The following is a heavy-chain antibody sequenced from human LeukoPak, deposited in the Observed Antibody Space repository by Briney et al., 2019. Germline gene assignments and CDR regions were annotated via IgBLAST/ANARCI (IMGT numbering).Heavy chain of an antibody. D-gene: IGHD5-12*01. CDR2: INPNSGGT. CDR1: GYTFSVHH. CDR3: ARDRSAYPTHQDY. J-gene: IGHJ4*02. Sequence: ASVKVSCKASGYTFSVHHIHWVRQAPGQGLEWMGWINPNSGGTSYAQKFQGRVTMTRDTSISTAYMELSRLKSDDTAVYYCARDRSAYPTHQDYWGQGTLVTVSS. V-gene: IGHV1-2*02.